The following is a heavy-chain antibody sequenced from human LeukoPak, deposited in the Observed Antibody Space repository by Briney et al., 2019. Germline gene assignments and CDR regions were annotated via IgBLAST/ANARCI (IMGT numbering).Heavy chain of an antibody. CDR2: ISAYNGNT. J-gene: IGHJ5*02. V-gene: IGHV1-18*01. CDR3: ARAAITIFGVVRTQTTYGPHRFDP. D-gene: IGHD3-3*01. Sequence: ASVKVSCKASGYTFTSYGISWVRQAPGQGLEWMGWISAYNGNTNYAQKLQGRVTMTTDTSTSTAYMELRSLRSDDTAVYYCARAAITIFGVVRTQTTYGPHRFDPWGQGTLVTVSS. CDR1: GYTFTSYG.